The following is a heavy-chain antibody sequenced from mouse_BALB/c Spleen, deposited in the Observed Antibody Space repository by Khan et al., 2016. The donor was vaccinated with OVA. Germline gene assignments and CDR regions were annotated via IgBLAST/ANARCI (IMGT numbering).Heavy chain of an antibody. J-gene: IGHJ4*01. CDR2: IWGDGTT. Sequence: VQLKQSGPGLVAPSQSLSITCTVSGFSLTGYGVPWVRQPPGKGLEWLGMIWGDGTTDYKSVLKSRLSINKDNSKSQVFLKMNSLQTDDTAMYYCARTYHGNYREAMDYWGQGTSVTVSS. CDR1: GFSLTGYG. D-gene: IGHD2-1*01. CDR3: ARTYHGNYREAMDY. V-gene: IGHV2-6-7*01.